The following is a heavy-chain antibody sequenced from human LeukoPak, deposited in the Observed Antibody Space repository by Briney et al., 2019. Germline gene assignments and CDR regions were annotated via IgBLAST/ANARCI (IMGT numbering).Heavy chain of an antibody. CDR1: GYSISSTYY. J-gene: IGHJ4*02. CDR3: ARLGGNSYGSYYFDY. CDR2: INDGGST. D-gene: IGHD5-18*01. Sequence: SETLSLTCTVSGYSISSTYYWGWIRQPPGKGLEWIGSINDGGSTYYDPSRKSRVTISVDTSNNQFSRKWNSVTAADTAVYYCARLGGNSYGSYYFDYWGQGTLVTASS. V-gene: IGHV4-38-2*02.